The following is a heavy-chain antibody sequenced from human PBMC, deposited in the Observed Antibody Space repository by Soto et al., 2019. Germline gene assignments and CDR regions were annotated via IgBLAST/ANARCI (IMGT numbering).Heavy chain of an antibody. CDR2: INHSGST. D-gene: IGHD3-10*01. CDR1: GGSFSGYY. CDR3: ARTYYGSGSYYKSYFDY. J-gene: IGHJ4*02. V-gene: IGHV4-34*01. Sequence: ASETLSLTCAVYGGSFSGYYWSWIRQPPGKGLEWIGEINHSGSTNYNPSLKSRVTISVDTSKNQFSLKLSSVTAADTAVYYCARTYYGSGSYYKSYFDYWGQGTLVTVSS.